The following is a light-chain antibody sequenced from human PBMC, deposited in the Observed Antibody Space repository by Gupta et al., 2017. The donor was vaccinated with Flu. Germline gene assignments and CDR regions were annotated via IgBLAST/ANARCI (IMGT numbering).Light chain of an antibody. J-gene: IGLJ3*02. V-gene: IGLV2-14*01. CDR3: CSYTSTRNEV. CDR2: EVT. Sequence: VSWYQQDPGKAPKLLIYEVTTRPSGVSNRFSGSPSGNTASLTISGLPAADESDYYCCSYTSTRNEVFGGGTKLTVL.